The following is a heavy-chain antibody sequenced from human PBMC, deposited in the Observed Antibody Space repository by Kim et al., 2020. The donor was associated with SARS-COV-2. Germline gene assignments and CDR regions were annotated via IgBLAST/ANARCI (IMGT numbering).Heavy chain of an antibody. D-gene: IGHD6-13*01. Sequence: GGSLRLSCAASGFTFSNAWMSWVRQAPGKGLEWVGRIKSKTDGGTTDYAAPVKGRYTISRDDSKNTLYLQMNSLKTEDTAVYYCTTPRPRGRYSSSWHEDFDYWGQGTLVTVSS. CDR1: GFTFSNAW. CDR2: IKSKTDGGTT. J-gene: IGHJ4*02. V-gene: IGHV3-15*01. CDR3: TTPRPRGRYSSSWHEDFDY.